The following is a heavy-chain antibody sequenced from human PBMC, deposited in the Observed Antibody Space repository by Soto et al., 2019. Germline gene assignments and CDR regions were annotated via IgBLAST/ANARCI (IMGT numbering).Heavy chain of an antibody. CDR1: GGSISSYY. CDR2: IYYSGST. D-gene: IGHD1-26*01. V-gene: IGHV4-59*08. Sequence: QVQLQESGPGLVKPSETLSLTCTVSGGSISSYYWSWIRQPPGKGLEWIGYIYYSGSTNYNPSLKSRVTISVATSKNQFALKLSSVTAADTAVYYCAREQAKGGYYYYGMDVWGQGTTVTVSS. CDR3: AREQAKGGYYYYGMDV. J-gene: IGHJ6*02.